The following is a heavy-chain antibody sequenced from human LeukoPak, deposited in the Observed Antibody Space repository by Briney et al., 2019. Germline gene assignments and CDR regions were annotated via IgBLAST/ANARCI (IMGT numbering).Heavy chain of an antibody. CDR1: GFTFSSYA. CDR3: AREGGERTYDY. Sequence: PGGSLRLSCAASGFTFSSYAMHWVRQAPGKGLEWVAVISYDGSNKYYADSVKGRFTIPRDNSKKTLYLQMNSLRAEDTAVYYCAREGGERTYDYWGQGTLVTVSS. J-gene: IGHJ4*02. V-gene: IGHV3-30*04. CDR2: ISYDGSNK. D-gene: IGHD3-10*01.